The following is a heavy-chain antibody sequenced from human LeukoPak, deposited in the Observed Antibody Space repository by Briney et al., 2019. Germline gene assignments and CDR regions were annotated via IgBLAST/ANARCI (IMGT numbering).Heavy chain of an antibody. D-gene: IGHD3-3*01. CDR1: GFTFSSYA. V-gene: IGHV3-23*01. Sequence: GGSLRLSCAASGFTFSSYAMSWFRQAPGKGLEWVSGIRGSGGSTYYTDSVKGRFTISRDNSKNTLYLQMNSLRAEDMAVYYCAKVIYDFWSGYTNWGQGTLVTVSS. J-gene: IGHJ4*02. CDR2: IRGSGGST. CDR3: AKVIYDFWSGYTN.